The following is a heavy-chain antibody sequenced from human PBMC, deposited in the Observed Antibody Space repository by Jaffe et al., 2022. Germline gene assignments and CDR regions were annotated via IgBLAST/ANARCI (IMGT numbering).Heavy chain of an antibody. D-gene: IGHD3-10*01. V-gene: IGHV3-48*01. CDR1: GFTFSSYS. CDR3: ARDWNSKPYYYGSGSYLGFDP. CDR2: ISSSSSTI. Sequence: EVQLVESGGGLVQPGGSLRLSCAASGFTFSSYSMNWVRQAPGKGLEWVSYISSSSSTIYYADSVKGRFTISRDNAKNSLYLQMNSLRAEDTAVYYCARDWNSKPYYYGSGSYLGFDPWGQGTLVTVSS. J-gene: IGHJ5*02.